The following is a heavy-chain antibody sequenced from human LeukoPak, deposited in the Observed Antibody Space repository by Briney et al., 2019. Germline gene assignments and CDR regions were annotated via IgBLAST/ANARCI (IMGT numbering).Heavy chain of an antibody. CDR2: INPNSGDT. CDR1: GYTFTGYY. V-gene: IGHV1-2*02. J-gene: IGHJ4*02. Sequence: ASVKVSXKASGYTFTGYYMHWVRQAPGQGLEWMGWINPNSGDTNSAQKFQGRVTMTRDTSISTAYMELSRLRSDDTAVYYCARYYVWGSYRNNYDYWGQGTLVTVSS. D-gene: IGHD3-16*02. CDR3: ARYYVWGSYRNNYDY.